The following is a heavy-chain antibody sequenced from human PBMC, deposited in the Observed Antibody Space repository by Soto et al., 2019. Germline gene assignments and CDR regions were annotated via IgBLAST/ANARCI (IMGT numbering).Heavy chain of an antibody. CDR1: GFTFNIYG. CDR2: ISYDGSNQ. V-gene: IGHV3-30*18. Sequence: HPGGSLRLSCAAFGFTFNIYGMHWVRQAPDKGLEWVALISYDGSNQYYADSVEGRFTISRDNSKNTLFLQMNSLRADDTAVYYCAKDQASGQGSFDSWGQGTLVTVSS. CDR3: AKDQASGQGSFDS. J-gene: IGHJ4*02.